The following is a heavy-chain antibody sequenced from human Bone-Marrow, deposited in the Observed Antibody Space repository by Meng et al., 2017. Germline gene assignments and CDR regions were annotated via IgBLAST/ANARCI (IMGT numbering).Heavy chain of an antibody. Sequence: GGSLRLSCAASGFTFSSYAMHWVRQAPGKGLEWVANIKQDGSEKYYVDSVKGRFTISRDNAKNSLYLQMNSLRAEDTAVYYCARDFTSASTVVKPIDYWGQGTLVTVSS. CDR1: GFTFSSYA. CDR2: IKQDGSEK. D-gene: IGHD4-23*01. CDR3: ARDFTSASTVVKPIDY. V-gene: IGHV3-7*01. J-gene: IGHJ4*02.